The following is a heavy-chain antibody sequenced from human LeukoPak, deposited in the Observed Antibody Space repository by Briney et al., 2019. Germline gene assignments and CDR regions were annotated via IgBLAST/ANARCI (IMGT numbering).Heavy chain of an antibody. D-gene: IGHD5-18*01. J-gene: IGHJ4*02. CDR1: GFTFSSYN. V-gene: IGHV3-7*01. Sequence: GGSLRLSCAASGFTFSSYNMDWVRQAPGKGLEWVANIKEDGRETHYVDSVKGRFTISRDNAKSSLYLQLNSLGVEDTAVYYCARDRGAYLFGSHSSWGQGTLVTVSS. CDR2: IKEDGRET. CDR3: ARDRGAYLFGSHSS.